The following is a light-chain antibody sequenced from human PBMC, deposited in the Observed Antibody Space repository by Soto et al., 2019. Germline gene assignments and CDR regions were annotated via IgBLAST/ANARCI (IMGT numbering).Light chain of an antibody. CDR1: QSVGHN. CDR2: GAS. CDR3: QQYNSWPRT. Sequence: DIVMTQSPVTLSVSPGYRATLSCRASQSVGHNLAAFQQKPGQAPRLLIYGASAGATGITERFSGSGFGTEFTLTMSRLQSEDLAVYYCQQYNSWPRTFGQGTKVEMK. V-gene: IGKV3-15*01. J-gene: IGKJ1*01.